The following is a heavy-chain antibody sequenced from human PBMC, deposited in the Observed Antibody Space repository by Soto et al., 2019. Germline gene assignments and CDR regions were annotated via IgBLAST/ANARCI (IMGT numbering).Heavy chain of an antibody. CDR3: ARGDFWSRTDAFDI. V-gene: IGHV3-23*01. Sequence: EVQLLESGGVLVQPGESLRLSCAASGFTFSNYVMTWVRQAPGKGLEWVSGITASGGTTYYADSVKGRFTISRDNSKSTLYLQMNSLRAEDTAVYYCARGDFWSRTDAFDIWGQGTMVTVSS. J-gene: IGHJ3*02. CDR2: ITASGGTT. D-gene: IGHD3-3*01. CDR1: GFTFSNYV.